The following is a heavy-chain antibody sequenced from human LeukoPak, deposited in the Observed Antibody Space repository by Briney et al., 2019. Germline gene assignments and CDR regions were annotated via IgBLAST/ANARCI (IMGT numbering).Heavy chain of an antibody. CDR1: GFTFSDYY. CDR2: ISSSGSFI. V-gene: IGHV3-11*04. Sequence: AGGSLRLSCAASGFTFSDYYMSWIRQAPGKGLEWVSYISSSGSFIYYADSVKGRFTISRDNAKNSLYLQMNSLRAEDTAVHYCARDGPIIAAHDAFDIWGQGTMVTVSS. D-gene: IGHD6-6*01. CDR3: ARDGPIIAAHDAFDI. J-gene: IGHJ3*02.